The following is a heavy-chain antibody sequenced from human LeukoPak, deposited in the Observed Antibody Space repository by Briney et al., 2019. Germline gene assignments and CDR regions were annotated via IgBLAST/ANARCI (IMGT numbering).Heavy chain of an antibody. CDR2: INHSGST. CDR3: VRGFRRRVTIFGVVSALRFDP. V-gene: IGHV4-34*01. CDR1: GGSFSGYY. Sequence: TSETLSLTCAVYGGSFSGYYWSWIRQPPGKGLEWIGEINHSGSTNYNPSLKSRVTISVDTSKNQFSLKLSSVTAADTAVYYCVRGFRRRVTIFGVVSALRFDPWGQGTLVTVSS. J-gene: IGHJ5*02. D-gene: IGHD3-3*01.